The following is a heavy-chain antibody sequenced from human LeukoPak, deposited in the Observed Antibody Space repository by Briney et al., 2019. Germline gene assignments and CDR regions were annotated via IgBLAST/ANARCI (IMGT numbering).Heavy chain of an antibody. CDR2: IYSGGST. CDR3: ARVRLDYYETRIDSFDV. CDR1: GFTVSSNY. J-gene: IGHJ3*01. D-gene: IGHD3-22*01. V-gene: IGHV3-53*04. Sequence: GGSLRLSCAASGFTVSSNYMSWVRQAPGKGLEWVSVIYSGGSTYYADSVKGRFTISRHNSNTLYLQMNSLKTEDTAVYYCARVRLDYYETRIDSFDVWGQGTMVTVSS.